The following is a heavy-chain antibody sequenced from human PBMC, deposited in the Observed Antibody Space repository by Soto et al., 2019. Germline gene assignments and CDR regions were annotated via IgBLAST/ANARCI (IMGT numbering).Heavy chain of an antibody. J-gene: IGHJ5*02. V-gene: IGHV1-46*01. CDR1: GCTFTSYY. CDR2: INPSGGST. Sequence: ASVKVSCKASGCTFTSYYMHWVRQAPGQGLEWMGIINPSGGSTSYAQKFQGRVTMTRDTSTSTVYMELSSLRSEDTAVYYCARERPEEGDWFDPWGQGTLVTVS. D-gene: IGHD3-16*01. CDR3: ARERPEEGDWFDP.